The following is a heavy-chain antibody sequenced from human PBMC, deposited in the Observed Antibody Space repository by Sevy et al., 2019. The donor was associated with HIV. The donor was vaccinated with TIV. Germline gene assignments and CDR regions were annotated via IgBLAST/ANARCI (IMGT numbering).Heavy chain of an antibody. V-gene: IGHV1-24*01. CDR1: GKTLTQLS. CDR2: YDPEDEKR. Sequence: ASVKVSCKVSGKTLTQLSMHWVRQAPGKGLEWMGSYDPEDEKRIYEQKFQGRVTMTENTSTDTAYMELRILRSEDTAVYYGAKTKDYYESSGSPFDYWGQGTLVTVSS. J-gene: IGHJ4*02. D-gene: IGHD3-22*01. CDR3: AKTKDYYESSGSPFDY.